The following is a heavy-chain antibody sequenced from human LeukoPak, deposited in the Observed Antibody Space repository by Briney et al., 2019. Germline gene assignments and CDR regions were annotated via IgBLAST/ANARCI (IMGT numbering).Heavy chain of an antibody. V-gene: IGHV4-39*01. CDR3: ASFRPRWFHI. D-gene: IGHD4-23*01. J-gene: IGHJ3*02. CDR2: IYYSGST. CDR1: GGSISSSSYY. Sequence: KTSETLSLTCTVSGGSISSSSYYWGWIRQPPGKGLEWIGSIYYSGSTSYNPSLKSRVTISVDTSKNQFSLKLSSVTAADTAVYYCASFRPRWFHIWGQGTMVTVSS.